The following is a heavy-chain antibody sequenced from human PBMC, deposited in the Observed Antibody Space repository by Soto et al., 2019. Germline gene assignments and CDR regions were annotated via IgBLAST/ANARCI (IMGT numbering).Heavy chain of an antibody. D-gene: IGHD1-1*01. CDR3: ARVERGTATTVVDAFDI. J-gene: IGHJ3*02. CDR2: MSHSGGT. V-gene: IGHV4-34*01. Sequence: QVQLQQWGAGLLKPSETLSLTCAVYGGFVSSGSYYWSWIRQPPGKGLEWIGEMSHSGGTHFNPSLQSRVTRSVDTFKNQFSLKMSSVTAADTALYYCARVERGTATTVVDAFDIWGPGTMVTVSS. CDR1: GGFVSSGSYY.